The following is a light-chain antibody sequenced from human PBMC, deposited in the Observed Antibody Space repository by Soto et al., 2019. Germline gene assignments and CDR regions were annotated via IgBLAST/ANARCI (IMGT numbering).Light chain of an antibody. Sequence: QSVLTQPPSVSAAPGQRVTISCFGSGSNIGNNFVSWYQQFSGTSPKLLFYDNNKRPSGIPGRFSGSKSGTSATLDITGLQTGDEADYYCGTWDNSLDAYVFGAGTKLTVL. V-gene: IGLV1-51*01. CDR3: GTWDNSLDAYV. CDR2: DNN. CDR1: GSNIGNNF. J-gene: IGLJ1*01.